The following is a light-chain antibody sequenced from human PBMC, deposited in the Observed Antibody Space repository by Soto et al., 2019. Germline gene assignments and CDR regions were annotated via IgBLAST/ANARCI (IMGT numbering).Light chain of an antibody. J-gene: IGLJ1*01. Sequence: QSALTQPASVSGSPXQSITISXXGTSSXVGGYNYVSWYQHHPGKVPQLMIYDVSNRPSGVSNRFSGSKSGNTASLTISGLQAEDEADYYCYSYTSGNTYVFGTGTRSPS. CDR2: DVS. CDR3: YSYTSGNTYV. CDR1: SSXVGGYNY. V-gene: IGLV2-14*03.